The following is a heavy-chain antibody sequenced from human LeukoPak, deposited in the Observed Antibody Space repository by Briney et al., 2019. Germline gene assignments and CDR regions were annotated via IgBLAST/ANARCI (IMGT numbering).Heavy chain of an antibody. CDR1: GFTFSSYA. J-gene: IGHJ4*02. CDR2: ISGSGGST. D-gene: IGHD1-26*01. Sequence: PGGSLRLSCAASGFTFSSYAMSWVRQAPGKGLEWVSVISGSGGSTYYADSVKGRFTISRDNSKNTLYLQMNSLRAEDTAVYYCAPSLKWEPPYYFDYWGQGTLVTVSS. V-gene: IGHV3-23*01. CDR3: APSLKWEPPYYFDY.